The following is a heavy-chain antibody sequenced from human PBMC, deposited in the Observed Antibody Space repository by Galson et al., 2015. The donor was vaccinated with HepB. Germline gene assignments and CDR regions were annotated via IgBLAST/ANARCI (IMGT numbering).Heavy chain of an antibody. D-gene: IGHD3-22*01. J-gene: IGHJ4*02. CDR3: ARAPPRRITMIIDSMGPEDY. CDR2: ISYDGSNK. CDR1: GFTFSSYA. Sequence: SLRLSCAASGFTFSSYAMHWVRQAPGKGLEWVAVISYDGSNKNYADSVKGRFTISRDNSKNTLYLQTNSLRAEDTAVYYCARAPPRRITMIIDSMGPEDYWGQGTLVTVSS. V-gene: IGHV3-30*04.